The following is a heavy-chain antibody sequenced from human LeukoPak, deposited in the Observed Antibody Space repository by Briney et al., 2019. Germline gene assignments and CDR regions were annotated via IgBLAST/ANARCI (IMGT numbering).Heavy chain of an antibody. J-gene: IGHJ4*02. D-gene: IGHD4-17*01. CDR1: GFSFTSHA. CDR3: ARFRGDYASDY. CDR2: ISAYNGNT. Sequence: GASVKVSCKASGFSFTSHAFSWVRQAPGQGLEWMGWISAYNGNTNYAQKLQGRVTMTTDTSTSTAYMELRSLRSDDTAVYYCARFRGDYASDYWGQGTLVTVSS. V-gene: IGHV1-18*01.